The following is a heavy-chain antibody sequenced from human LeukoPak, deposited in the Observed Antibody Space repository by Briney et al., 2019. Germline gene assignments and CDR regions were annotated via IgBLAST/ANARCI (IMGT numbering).Heavy chain of an antibody. J-gene: IGHJ5*02. CDR2: ISDSGDDT. V-gene: IGHV3-23*01. Sequence: GGSLRLSCTGSGFTFSNYVMSWVRQAPGKRLEWVSGISDSGDDTDYADSVKGRFTISRDNSKNTLFLQMNILRVEDTAVYYFVKVGGGGGWYWHPWGQGTLVTVRS. CDR1: GFTFSNYV. D-gene: IGHD6-19*01. CDR3: VKVGGGGGWYWHP.